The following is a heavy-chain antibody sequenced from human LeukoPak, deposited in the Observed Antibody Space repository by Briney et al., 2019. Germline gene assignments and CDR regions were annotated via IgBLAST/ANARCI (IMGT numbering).Heavy chain of an antibody. CDR2: ISAYNGNT. V-gene: IGHV1-18*01. Sequence: ASVKVSCKASVYTFTSYGISWVRQAPAQGLEWMGWISAYNGNTNYAQKLQGRVTMTTDTSTSTAYMELRSLRSDDTAVYYCARDQRGRVGGYSDGIFDYWGQGTLVTVSS. D-gene: IGHD5-18*01. J-gene: IGHJ4*02. CDR3: ARDQRGRVGGYSDGIFDY. CDR1: VYTFTSYG.